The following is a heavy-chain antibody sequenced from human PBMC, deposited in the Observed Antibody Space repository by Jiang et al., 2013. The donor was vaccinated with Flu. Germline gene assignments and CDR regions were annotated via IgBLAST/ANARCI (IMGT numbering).Heavy chain of an antibody. CDR3: ARDSSSGHDY. J-gene: IGHJ4*02. CDR2: IILSLVQ. Sequence: SYAISWVRQAPGQGLEWMGGIILSLVQQTTHRSSRAESRLPRTKSTSTAYMELSSLRSEDTAVYYCARDSSSGHDYWGQGTLVTVSS. CDR1: SYA. V-gene: IGHV1-69*06. D-gene: IGHD3-3*01.